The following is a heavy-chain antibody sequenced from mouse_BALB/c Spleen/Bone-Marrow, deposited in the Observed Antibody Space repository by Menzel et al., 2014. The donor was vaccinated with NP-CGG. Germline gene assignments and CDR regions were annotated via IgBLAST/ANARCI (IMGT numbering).Heavy chain of an antibody. Sequence: EVKLMESGPDLVKPSQSLSLTCTVTGYSIXSGYSWHWIRQFPGNKLEWMGYIHYSGSTHYNPSLKSRISITRDTSKNQFFLQVNSVTTEDTATYYCARDGCLYYFDYWGQGTTLTVSS. CDR1: GYSIXSGYS. D-gene: IGHD1-1*01. V-gene: IGHV3-1*02. J-gene: IGHJ2*01. CDR2: IHYSGST. CDR3: ARDGCLYYFDY.